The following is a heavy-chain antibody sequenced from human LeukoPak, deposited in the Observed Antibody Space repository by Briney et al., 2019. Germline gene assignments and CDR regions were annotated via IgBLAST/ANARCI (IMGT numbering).Heavy chain of an antibody. CDR3: ARERGYLFFDY. CDR2: IYPGDSDT. V-gene: IGHV5-51*01. Sequence: GESLKISCKGSGYSFTSYWIGCVRQMPGKGREWMGIIYPGDSDTRYSPSFQGQVTISADKSNSTAYLQWSSLKDSDTAMYFCARERGYLFFDYWGQGTLVTVSS. D-gene: IGHD5-18*01. J-gene: IGHJ4*02. CDR1: GYSFTSYW.